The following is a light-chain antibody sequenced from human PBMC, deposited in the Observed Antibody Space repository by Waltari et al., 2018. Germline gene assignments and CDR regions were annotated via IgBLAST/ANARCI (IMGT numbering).Light chain of an antibody. CDR2: GAS. CDR1: QSVTRS. CDR3: QHYLRLPVT. V-gene: IGKV3-20*01. J-gene: IGKJ1*01. Sequence: EIVLTQSPGTLSLSPGESATLSCRTSQSVTRSLAWYQQKPGQAPRLLIDGASNRATGIPDRFSGSGSGTDFSLTNSSLEPEDFAVYYCQHYLRLPVTFGQGTKVEVK.